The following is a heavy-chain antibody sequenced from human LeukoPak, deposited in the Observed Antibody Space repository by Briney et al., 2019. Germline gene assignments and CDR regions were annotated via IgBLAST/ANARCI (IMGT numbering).Heavy chain of an antibody. J-gene: IGHJ5*02. CDR2: IDHSGNT. Sequence: ASETLSLTCAVSGYSISSGHHWAWIRQPPGNGLEWIGSIDHSGNTYYNASLRSRVAISVDTSKNQLSLKLTSVTAADTAVYYCVRRAGYLDLWGQETQVTVSS. D-gene: IGHD5-18*01. V-gene: IGHV4-38-2*01. CDR1: GYSISSGHH. CDR3: VRRAGYLDL.